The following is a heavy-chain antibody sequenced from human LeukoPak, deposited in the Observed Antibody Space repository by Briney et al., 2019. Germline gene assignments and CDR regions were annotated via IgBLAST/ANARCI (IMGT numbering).Heavy chain of an antibody. D-gene: IGHD6-25*01. Sequence: GGSLRLSCAASGFTFSSYWMSWVRQAPGKGLEWVANIKQDGSEKYYVDSVKGRFTVSRDNAKNSLYLQMNSLRVEDTAVYYCARDGTPIYNSGWVYMDVWGRGTTVTISS. J-gene: IGHJ6*03. V-gene: IGHV3-7*01. CDR1: GFTFSSYW. CDR2: IKQDGSEK. CDR3: ARDGTPIYNSGWVYMDV.